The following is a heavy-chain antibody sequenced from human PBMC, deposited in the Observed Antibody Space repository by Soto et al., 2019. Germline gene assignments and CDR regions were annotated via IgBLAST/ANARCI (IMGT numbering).Heavy chain of an antibody. D-gene: IGHD1-26*01. CDR3: ARPYSGSYWAGAFDI. J-gene: IGHJ3*02. CDR2: ISYDGSNK. V-gene: IGHV3-30-3*01. Sequence: QVQLVESGGGVVQPGRSLRLSCAASGFTFSSYAMHWVRQAPGKGLEWVAVISYDGSNKYYADSVKGRFTISRDNSKNTLYLQMNSLRAEDTAVYYCARPYSGSYWAGAFDIWGQGTMVTVSS. CDR1: GFTFSSYA.